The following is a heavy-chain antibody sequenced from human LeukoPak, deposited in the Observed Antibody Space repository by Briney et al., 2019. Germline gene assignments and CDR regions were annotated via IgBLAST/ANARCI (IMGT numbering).Heavy chain of an antibody. V-gene: IGHV3-48*01. J-gene: IGHJ4*02. D-gene: IGHD2-8*02. Sequence: GGSLRPSCAASGFAFSGYSMNWVRQAPGKGLEWLSYISSGSSTIYYADSVKGRFTISRDNAKNSLYLQMNSLRAEDTAVYYCARSRTGNYFDYWGQGTLVTVSS. CDR3: ARSRTGNYFDY. CDR2: ISSGSSTI. CDR1: GFAFSGYS.